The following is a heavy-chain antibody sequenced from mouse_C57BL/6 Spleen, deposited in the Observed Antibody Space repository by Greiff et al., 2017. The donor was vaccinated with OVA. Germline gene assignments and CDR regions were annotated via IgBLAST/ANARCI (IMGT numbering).Heavy chain of an antibody. J-gene: IGHJ2*01. Sequence: EVQLVESGGDLVKPGGSLKLSCAASGFTFSSYGMSWVRQTPDKRLEWVATISSGGSYTYYPDSVKGRFTISRDNAKNTLYLQMSSLKSEDTAMYYCARPDYSNYVGYWGQGTTLTVSS. CDR1: GFTFSSYG. CDR3: ARPDYSNYVGY. V-gene: IGHV5-6*01. CDR2: ISSGGSYT. D-gene: IGHD2-5*01.